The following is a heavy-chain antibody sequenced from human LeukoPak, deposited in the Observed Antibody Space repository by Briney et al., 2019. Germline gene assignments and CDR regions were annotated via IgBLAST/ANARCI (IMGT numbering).Heavy chain of an antibody. CDR2: IKPDGSGE. Sequence: GGSLRLSCAASGFILSGYWMSWVRQAPGKGLEWVANIKPDGSGEYYVDSVKGRFTISRDNARSSLHLQMDSLRADDTAVYYCARGRYNTGWYPDYFDYWGQGTLVAVSS. V-gene: IGHV3-7*04. D-gene: IGHD6-19*01. CDR1: GFILSGYW. CDR3: ARGRYNTGWYPDYFDY. J-gene: IGHJ4*02.